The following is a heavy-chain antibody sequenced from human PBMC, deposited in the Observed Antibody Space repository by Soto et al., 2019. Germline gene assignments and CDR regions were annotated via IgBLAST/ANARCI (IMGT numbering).Heavy chain of an antibody. V-gene: IGHV2-5*02. Sequence: QITLKESGLTLVKPTQTLTLTCTFSGFSLTTTGAGVGWIRQPPGEALEWLALIYWDDDKRYSPSLKSRLTLSMVASRTHVVLRMTNLVPVDTASYYSAPFRGGPNYFDSCGPGTLVTVSS. D-gene: IGHD2-15*01. CDR1: GFSLTTTGAG. J-gene: IGHJ4*02. CDR3: APFRGGPNYFDS. CDR2: IYWDDDK.